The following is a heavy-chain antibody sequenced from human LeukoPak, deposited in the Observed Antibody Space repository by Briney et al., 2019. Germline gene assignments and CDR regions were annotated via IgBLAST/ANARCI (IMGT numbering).Heavy chain of an antibody. J-gene: IGHJ4*02. Sequence: VAVISYDGSNKYYADSVKGRFTISRDNSKNTLYLQMNSLRAEDTAVYYCAKDSSGYDPLWYWGQGTLVTVSS. CDR2: ISYDGSNK. V-gene: IGHV3-30*18. CDR3: AKDSSGYDPLWY. D-gene: IGHD5-12*01.